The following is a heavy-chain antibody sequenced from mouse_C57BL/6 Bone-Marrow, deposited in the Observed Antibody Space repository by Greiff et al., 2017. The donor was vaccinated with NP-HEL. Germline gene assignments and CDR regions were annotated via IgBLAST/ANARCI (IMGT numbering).Heavy chain of an antibody. CDR2: INPGSGGT. J-gene: IGHJ3*01. CDR1: GYAFTNYL. V-gene: IGHV1-54*01. Sequence: VKLQQSGAELVRPGTSVKVSCKASGYAFTNYLIEWVKQRPGQGLEWIGVINPGSGGTNYNEKFKGKATLTADKSSSTAYMQLSSLTSEDSAVYFCARWDSFAYWGQGTLVTVSA. D-gene: IGHD4-1*01. CDR3: ARWDSFAY.